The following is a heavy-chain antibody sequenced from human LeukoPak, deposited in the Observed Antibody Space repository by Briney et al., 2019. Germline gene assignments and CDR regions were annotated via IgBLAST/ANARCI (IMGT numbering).Heavy chain of an antibody. CDR2: ISYDGYIN. D-gene: IGHD2-15*01. J-gene: IGHJ4*02. V-gene: IGHV3-30-3*01. CDR3: ASEENYSLDY. CDR1: GFSSSSYA. Sequence: PGGSLRLSCAASGFSSSSYAMHWVRQAPGKGLEWVAVISYDGYINFYADSVKGRFTVCRDNSKNTLYLQMNSLRAEDTAVYYCASEENYSLDYRGQGTLVTVSS.